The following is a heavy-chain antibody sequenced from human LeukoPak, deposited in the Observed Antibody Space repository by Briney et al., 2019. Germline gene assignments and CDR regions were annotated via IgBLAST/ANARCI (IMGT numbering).Heavy chain of an antibody. Sequence: PGGSLRLSCAASGFIFSSYTMNWVRQAPGKGLEWVAIIAYDGSDKYYADSVKGRFTISRDNSKNTLYLQMNSLRAEDTAVYYCARGLPGIAAAGNWFDPWGQGTLVTVSS. V-gene: IGHV3-30-3*01. CDR3: ARGLPGIAAAGNWFDP. CDR1: GFIFSSYT. D-gene: IGHD6-13*01. J-gene: IGHJ5*02. CDR2: IAYDGSDK.